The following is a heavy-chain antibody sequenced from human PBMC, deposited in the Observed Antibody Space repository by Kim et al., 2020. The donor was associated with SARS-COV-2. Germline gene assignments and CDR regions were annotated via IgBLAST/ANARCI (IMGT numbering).Heavy chain of an antibody. CDR2: ISGSGGST. D-gene: IGHD3-3*01. CDR1: GFTFSSYA. Sequence: GGSLRLSCAASGFTFSSYAMSWVRQAPGKGLEWVSAISGSGGSTYYADSVKGRFTISRDNSKNTLYLQMNSLRAEDTAVYYCAKGGIIDFWSGYYIVEGLDYWGQGTLVTVSS. V-gene: IGHV3-23*01. J-gene: IGHJ4*02. CDR3: AKGGIIDFWSGYYIVEGLDY.